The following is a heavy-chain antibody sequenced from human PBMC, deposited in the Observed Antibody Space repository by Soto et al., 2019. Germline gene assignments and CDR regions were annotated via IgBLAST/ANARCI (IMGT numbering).Heavy chain of an antibody. CDR2: ISGSGGST. D-gene: IGHD6-13*01. J-gene: IGHJ6*02. V-gene: IGHV3-23*01. Sequence: GSLRLSCAASGFTFSSYAMSWVRQAPGKGLEWVSAISGSGGSTYCADSVKGRFTISRDNSKNTLYLQMNSLRAEDTAVYYCAKDGVAAAVLSRGYYYYYGTDVWGQGTTVTVSS. CDR1: GFTFSSYA. CDR3: AKDGVAAAVLSRGYYYYYGTDV.